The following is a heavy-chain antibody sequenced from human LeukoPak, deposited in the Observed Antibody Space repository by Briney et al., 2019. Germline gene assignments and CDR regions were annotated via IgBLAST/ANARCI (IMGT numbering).Heavy chain of an antibody. D-gene: IGHD4-11*01. CDR2: IFYSGSI. V-gene: IGHV4-4*02. Sequence: SETLSLTCAVSGGSISTYNWWSWVRQPPGKGLEWIGEIFYSGSINYNPSLKSRVTLSLDKSKNQFSLQLSSVTAADTAMYYCAKTHSHFPPYFDYWGQGTLVTVSS. J-gene: IGHJ4*02. CDR1: GGSISTYNW. CDR3: AKTHSHFPPYFDY.